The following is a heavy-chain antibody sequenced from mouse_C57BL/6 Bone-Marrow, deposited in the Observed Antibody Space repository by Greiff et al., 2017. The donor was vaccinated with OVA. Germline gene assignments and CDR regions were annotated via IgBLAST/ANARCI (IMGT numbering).Heavy chain of an antibody. J-gene: IGHJ2*01. CDR1: GFTFSSYG. CDR3: ARCYYSNYYFDY. CDR2: ISSGGMYT. D-gene: IGHD2-5*01. Sequence: EVQVVESGGDLVKPGGSLKLSCAASGFTFSSYGMSWVRQTPDKRLEWVATISSGGMYTYYPDSVKGRFTISRDNAKNTLYLQMSSLKSEDTAMYYCARCYYSNYYFDYWGQGTTLTVSS. V-gene: IGHV5-6*01.